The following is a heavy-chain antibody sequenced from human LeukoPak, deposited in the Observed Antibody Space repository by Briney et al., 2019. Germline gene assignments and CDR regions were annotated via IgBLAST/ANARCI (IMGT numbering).Heavy chain of an antibody. V-gene: IGHV1-2*02. J-gene: IGHJ4*02. Sequence: ASVKVSCKASGYTFTSYDINWVRQATGQGLEWMGWINPNSGGTNYAQKFQGRVTMTRDTSISTAYMELSRLRSDDTAVYYCASEQGPVYWGQGTLVTVSS. CDR3: ASEQGPVY. CDR2: INPNSGGT. CDR1: GYTFTSYD.